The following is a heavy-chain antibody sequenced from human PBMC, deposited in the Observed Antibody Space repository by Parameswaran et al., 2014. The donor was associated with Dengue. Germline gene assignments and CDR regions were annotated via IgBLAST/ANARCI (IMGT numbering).Heavy chain of an antibody. Sequence: VRQMPGKGLEWMGWINPNGGGTNYAQKFQGRVTMTRDTSISTAYMELSRLRSDDTAVYYCASLWFGEFLHDYWGQGTLVTVSS. J-gene: IGHJ4*02. D-gene: IGHD3-10*01. CDR2: INPNGGGT. CDR3: ASLWFGEFLHDY. V-gene: IGHV1-2*02.